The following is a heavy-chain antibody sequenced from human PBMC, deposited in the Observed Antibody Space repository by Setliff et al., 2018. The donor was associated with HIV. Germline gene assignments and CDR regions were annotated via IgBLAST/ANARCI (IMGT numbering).Heavy chain of an antibody. Sequence: KVSCKVSGSSLTELSIHWVRQTPGKGLQWMGGFDPEDGPDDGQTIYARKFQGRVTMTEDTSTDTSYMVLARLTSEDTAVYFCATVGPTGAYFHDWGQGTLVTVSS. V-gene: IGHV1-24*01. CDR2: FDPEDGPDDGQT. D-gene: IGHD1-26*01. J-gene: IGHJ4*02. CDR3: ATVGPTGAYFHD. CDR1: GSSLTELS.